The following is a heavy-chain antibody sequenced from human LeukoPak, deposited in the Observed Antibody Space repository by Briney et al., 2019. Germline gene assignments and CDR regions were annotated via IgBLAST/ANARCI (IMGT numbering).Heavy chain of an antibody. J-gene: IGHJ5*02. CDR1: GFTFSSYW. Sequence: GGSLRLSCAASGFTFSSYWMHWVRQAPGKGLVWVSRINSDGSSTSYADSVKGRFTISRDNAKNTLYLQMNSLRAEDTAVYYCAREVGVTAPFDPWGQGTLVTVSP. V-gene: IGHV3-74*01. CDR3: AREVGVTAPFDP. D-gene: IGHD2-21*02. CDR2: INSDGSST.